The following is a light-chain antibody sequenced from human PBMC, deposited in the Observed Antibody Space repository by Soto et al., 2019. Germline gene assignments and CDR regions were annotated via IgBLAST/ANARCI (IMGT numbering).Light chain of an antibody. Sequence: QSALTQPASVSGSPGQSITISCTGTSSDVGSYNLVSWYQQHPGKAPKLMIYEGSKRPSGVSNRFSGSKSGNTASLTISGHQAEDEADYYYCSYAGSSTLVFGGGTKLTVL. CDR1: SSDVGSYNL. J-gene: IGLJ2*01. CDR3: CSYAGSSTLV. V-gene: IGLV2-23*01. CDR2: EGS.